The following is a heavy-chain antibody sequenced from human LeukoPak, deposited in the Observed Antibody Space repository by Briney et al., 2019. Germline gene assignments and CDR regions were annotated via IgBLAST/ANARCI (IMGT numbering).Heavy chain of an antibody. D-gene: IGHD3-16*01. J-gene: IGHJ4*02. Sequence: ASVKVSCKASGYTYTSYGISWVRQAPGQALEWMGWISAYNGNTNYAQKLQGRVTMTTDTSTSTAYMELRSLRSDDTAVYYCARETYYHYYFDYWGQGTLVTVSS. CDR2: ISAYNGNT. V-gene: IGHV1-18*01. CDR3: ARETYYHYYFDY. CDR1: GYTYTSYG.